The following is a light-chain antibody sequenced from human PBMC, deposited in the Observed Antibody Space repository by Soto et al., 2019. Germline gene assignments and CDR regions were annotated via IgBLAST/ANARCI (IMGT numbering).Light chain of an antibody. Sequence: QSVLTQPPSASGTPGQRVTMSCSGSSSNIGSNTVNWYQQLPGTAPKLLIYSNNQRPSGVPDRFSGSKSGTSASLAISGLQSEDEDDYYCAAWDDSLNGGVFGGGTKLTVL. CDR3: AAWDDSLNGGV. CDR2: SNN. J-gene: IGLJ3*02. CDR1: SSNIGSNT. V-gene: IGLV1-44*01.